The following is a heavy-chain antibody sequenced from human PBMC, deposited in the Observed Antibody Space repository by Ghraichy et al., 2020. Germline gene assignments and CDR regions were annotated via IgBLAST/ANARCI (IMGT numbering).Heavy chain of an antibody. D-gene: IGHD3-22*01. V-gene: IGHV4-34*01. Sequence: SETLSLTCAVYGGSFSGYYWSWIRQPPGKGLEWIGEINHSGSTNYNPSLKSRVTISVDTSKNQFSLKLSSVTAADTAVYYCARGPHRSDDSSGYYYRFDYWGQGTLVTVSS. CDR2: INHSGST. J-gene: IGHJ4*02. CDR1: GGSFSGYY. CDR3: ARGPHRSDDSSGYYYRFDY.